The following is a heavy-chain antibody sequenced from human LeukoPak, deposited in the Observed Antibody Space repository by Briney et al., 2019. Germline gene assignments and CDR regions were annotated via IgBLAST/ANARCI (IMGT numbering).Heavy chain of an antibody. V-gene: IGHV3-23*01. CDR2: ISSSGDNA. CDR3: AKAVQSITMIIVIPGHVPI. CDR1: GFTFSNYA. Sequence: GGSLRLSCAASGFTFSNYAMNWVRQAPGKGLEWVSLISSSGDNAYYADSVRGRFTISRDKSKNTVSLQMNSLRAEDTAVYYCAKAVQSITMIIVIPGHVPIWGQGTMVTVSS. J-gene: IGHJ3*01. D-gene: IGHD3-22*01.